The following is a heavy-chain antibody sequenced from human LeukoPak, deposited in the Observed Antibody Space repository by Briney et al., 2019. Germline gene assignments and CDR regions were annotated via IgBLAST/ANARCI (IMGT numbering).Heavy chain of an antibody. CDR2: IRSKANSYAT. CDR3: TSRGYGSGSYYNCGY. D-gene: IGHD3-10*01. J-gene: IGHJ4*02. CDR1: GFTFSGSA. Sequence: HPGGSLRLSCAASGFTFSGSAIHWVRQASGKGLEWVGRIRSKANSYATAYAASVKGRFTISGDDSKSTAYLQMNSLKTEDTAVYYCTSRGYGSGSYYNCGYWGQGTLVTVSS. V-gene: IGHV3-73*01.